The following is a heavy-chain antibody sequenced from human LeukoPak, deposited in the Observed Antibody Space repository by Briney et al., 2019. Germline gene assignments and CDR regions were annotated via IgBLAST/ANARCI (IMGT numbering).Heavy chain of an antibody. CDR3: ARDKHLLPRATFDF. CDR1: GFTFSSYE. CDR2: INWNGGTT. D-gene: IGHD3-22*01. J-gene: IGHJ3*01. Sequence: PGGSLRLSCAASGFTFSSYEMNWVRQAPGKGLEWVSGINWNGGTTGYADSVKGRFTISRDNANNSLYLQMNSLRAEDTALYYCARDKHLLPRATFDFWGQGTKVSVSS. V-gene: IGHV3-20*04.